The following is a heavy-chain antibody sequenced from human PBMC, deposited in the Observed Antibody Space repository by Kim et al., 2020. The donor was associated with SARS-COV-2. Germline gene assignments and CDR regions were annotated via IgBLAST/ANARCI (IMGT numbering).Heavy chain of an antibody. CDR3: ARVFWGGLLRRPIDY. CDR1: GGSFSGYY. CDR2: INHSGST. D-gene: IGHD7-27*01. Sequence: SETLSLTCAVYGGSFSGYYWSWIRQPPGKGLEWIGEINHSGSTNYNPSLKSRVTISVDTSKNQFSLKLSSVTAADTAVYYCARVFWGGLLRRPIDYWGQGTLVTVSS. V-gene: IGHV4-34*01. J-gene: IGHJ4*02.